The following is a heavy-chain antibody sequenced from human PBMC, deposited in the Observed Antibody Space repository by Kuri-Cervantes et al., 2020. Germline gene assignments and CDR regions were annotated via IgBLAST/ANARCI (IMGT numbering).Heavy chain of an antibody. D-gene: IGHD3-16*01. CDR1: GGSISSYY. Sequence: SETLSLTCTVSGGSISSYYWSWIRQPPGKGLEWIGYIYYSGSTNYNPSLKSRVIISVDTSKNQFSLKLSSVTAADTAVYYCARVRSLPWGGDAFDIWGQGTMVTVSS. V-gene: IGHV4-59*01. CDR2: IYYSGST. J-gene: IGHJ3*02. CDR3: ARVRSLPWGGDAFDI.